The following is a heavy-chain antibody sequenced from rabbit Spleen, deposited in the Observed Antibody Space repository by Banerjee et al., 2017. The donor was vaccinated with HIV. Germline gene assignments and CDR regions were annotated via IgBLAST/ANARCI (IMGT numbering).Heavy chain of an antibody. V-gene: IGHV1S40*01. Sequence: QSLEVSGGGRVQPEGSLTLTSNAAGVSFISGYYMCWVRQAPGKGLEWIGCIYTGSGNTYYASWAKGRFTISKTSSTTVTLQMPSLTAADTAAYFCARETSSGWGIISFYFSLWGQGTLVTVS. CDR3: ARETSSGWGIISFYFSL. J-gene: IGHJ4*01. D-gene: IGHD4-1*01. CDR2: IYTGSGNT. CDR1: GVSFISGYY.